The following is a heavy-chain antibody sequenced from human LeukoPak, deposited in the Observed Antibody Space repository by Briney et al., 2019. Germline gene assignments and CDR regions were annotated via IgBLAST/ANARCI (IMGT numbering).Heavy chain of an antibody. J-gene: IGHJ4*02. CDR3: ARVFRDMTTKIFDY. D-gene: IGHD4-17*01. CDR2: IKQDGSEK. Sequence: GGSLRLSCAASGFTFSSYWMSWVRQAPGKGLEWVANIKQDGSEKYYVDSVKGRFTIPRDNAKNSLYLQMNSLRAEDTAVYYCARVFRDMTTKIFDYWGQGTLVTVSS. V-gene: IGHV3-7*01. CDR1: GFTFSSYW.